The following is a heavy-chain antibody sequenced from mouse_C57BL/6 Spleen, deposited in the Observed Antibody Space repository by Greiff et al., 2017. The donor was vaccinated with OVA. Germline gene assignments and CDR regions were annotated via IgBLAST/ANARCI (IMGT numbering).Heavy chain of an antibody. Sequence: DVQLQESGPELVKPGASVKISCKASGYSFTGYYMNWVKQSPEKSLEWIGEINPSTGGTTYNQKFKAKATLTVDKSSSTAYMQLKSLTSEDSAVYYCARFLDYYGSSYGYFDVWGTGTTVTVSS. V-gene: IGHV1-42*01. D-gene: IGHD1-1*01. J-gene: IGHJ1*03. CDR2: INPSTGGT. CDR3: ARFLDYYGSSYGYFDV. CDR1: GYSFTGYY.